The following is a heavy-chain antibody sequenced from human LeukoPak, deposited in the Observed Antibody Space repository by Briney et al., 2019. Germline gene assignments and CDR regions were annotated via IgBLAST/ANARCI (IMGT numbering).Heavy chain of an antibody. Sequence: GSLKLSCAASGFTFIDYYMSWIRQPPGKGLEWIALINYSGRTFYNPSLRSRVTISVDMSKNQFSLNLNSVTAADTAVYYCARRRKDLNWFDPWGQGTLVTVSS. CDR3: ARRRKDLNWFDP. V-gene: IGHV4-34*01. CDR1: GFTFIDYY. J-gene: IGHJ5*02. CDR2: INYSGRT.